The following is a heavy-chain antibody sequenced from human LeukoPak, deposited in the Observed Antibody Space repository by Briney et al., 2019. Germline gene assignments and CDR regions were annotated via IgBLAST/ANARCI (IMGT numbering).Heavy chain of an antibody. V-gene: IGHV3-23*01. CDR1: GFTFSSYA. CDR3: ARDGLDYYDRRPYFDY. D-gene: IGHD3-22*01. J-gene: IGHJ4*02. CDR2: ISGSGGST. Sequence: GGSLRLSCAASGFTFSSYAMSWVRQAPGKGLEWVSAISGSGGSTYYADSVKGRFTISRDNSKNTLYLQMNSLRAEDTAVYYCARDGLDYYDRRPYFDYWGQGTLVTVSS.